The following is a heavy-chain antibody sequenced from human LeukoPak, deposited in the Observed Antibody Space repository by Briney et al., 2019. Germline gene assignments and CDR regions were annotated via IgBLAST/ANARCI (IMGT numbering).Heavy chain of an antibody. J-gene: IGHJ4*02. CDR1: GYTFTCYG. V-gene: IGHV1-18*01. CDR2: ISAYNGNT. Sequence: ASVKVSCKAAGYTFTCYGISLVRQAPRQGLEWMGWISAYNGNTNYAQKLQGRVTMNTYTSTSTAYMELSSLRSEDTAVYYCARDMTTVMGSWGQGTLVTVSS. CDR3: ARDMTTVMGS. D-gene: IGHD4-11*01.